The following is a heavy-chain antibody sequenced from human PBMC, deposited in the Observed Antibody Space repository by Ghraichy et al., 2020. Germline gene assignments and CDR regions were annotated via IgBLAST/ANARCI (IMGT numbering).Heavy chain of an antibody. Sequence: SCAASGFTFSSYAMSWVRQAPGKGLEWVYAISSTGGSTHYADSVKGLFTISRDNSKNTLYLQMNSLRAEDTAVYYCAKVQHYFGSGSYYNFDYWGQGTLVTVSS. J-gene: IGHJ4*02. V-gene: IGHV3-23*01. CDR3: AKVQHYFGSGSYYNFDY. CDR1: GFTFSSYA. CDR2: ISSTGGST. D-gene: IGHD3-10*01.